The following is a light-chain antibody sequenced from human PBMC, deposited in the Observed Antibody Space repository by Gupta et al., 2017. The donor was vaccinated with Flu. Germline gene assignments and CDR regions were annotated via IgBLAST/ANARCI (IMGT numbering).Light chain of an antibody. V-gene: IGLV1-44*01. J-gene: IGLJ1*01. Sequence: QSVLTQPPSTSGTPGQRVTISCSGSTSNIGSNPVNWYQQIPGTAPELLIYSNTLRPVGVPDRFFASKSGTSAYLAISGLQSEDEADYYCAAWDDNLNGHVFGTGTTVTV. CDR2: SNT. CDR3: AAWDDNLNGHV. CDR1: TSNIGSNP.